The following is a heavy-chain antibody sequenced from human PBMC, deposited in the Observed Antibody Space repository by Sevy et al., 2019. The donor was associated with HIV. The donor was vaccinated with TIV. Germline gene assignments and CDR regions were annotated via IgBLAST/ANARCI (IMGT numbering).Heavy chain of an antibody. CDR3: AREGCSKPHDY. V-gene: IGHV3-23*01. D-gene: IGHD2-2*01. CDR2: FSFGCGKI. CDR1: GFTFSNYA. J-gene: IGHJ4*02. Sequence: WGSLRLSCAASGFTFSNYAMSWVRQAPGKGLEWVSTFSFGCGKINYADSVKGRFTISRDNSKNTLYLQMNSLRAEDTALYYCAREGCSKPHDYWGQGTRVTVSS.